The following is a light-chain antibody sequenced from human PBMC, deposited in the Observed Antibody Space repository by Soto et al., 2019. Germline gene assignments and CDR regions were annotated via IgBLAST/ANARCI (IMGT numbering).Light chain of an antibody. CDR1: QSISNW. Sequence: DIQMTQSPSTLSASVGDRVTITCRASQSISNWLAWYQQKPGKAPNLLIYDASSLESGVPSRFSGSGSGTEFTLTISSLQPDDFATYYCQQYSHLITFGQGTRLEIK. CDR2: DAS. V-gene: IGKV1-5*01. CDR3: QQYSHLIT. J-gene: IGKJ5*01.